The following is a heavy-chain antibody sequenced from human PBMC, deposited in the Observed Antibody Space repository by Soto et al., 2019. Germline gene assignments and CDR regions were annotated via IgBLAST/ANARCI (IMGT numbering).Heavy chain of an antibody. J-gene: IGHJ4*02. CDR2: ISYDGTNK. D-gene: IGHD4-17*01. CDR3: ARAAATMTTIYYFDN. CDR1: GFTFSTYA. Sequence: QVQLVESGGGVVQPGRSLRLSCAASGFTFSTYAMYWARQAPGKGLEWVAVISYDGTNKYYADSVKGRFTISRDDSKNMLYLQMNSLRAEDTAVYYCARAAATMTTIYYFDNWGQGTLVTVSS. V-gene: IGHV3-30-3*01.